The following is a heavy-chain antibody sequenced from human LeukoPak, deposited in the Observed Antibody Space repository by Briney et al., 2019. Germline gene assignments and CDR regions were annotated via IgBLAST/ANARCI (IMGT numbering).Heavy chain of an antibody. CDR2: IKQDGSEK. CDR3: ARTGLGLYSFDY. CDR1: GFTFSLYW. V-gene: IGHV3-7*01. D-gene: IGHD3/OR15-3a*01. Sequence: GGSLRLSCAASGFTFSLYWMTWVRQAPGKGLEWVANIKQDGSEKYYVDSVKGRFTISRDNAKNSVYLQMNSLRLEDTAVYYCARTGLGLYSFDYWGRGTLVTVSS. J-gene: IGHJ4*02.